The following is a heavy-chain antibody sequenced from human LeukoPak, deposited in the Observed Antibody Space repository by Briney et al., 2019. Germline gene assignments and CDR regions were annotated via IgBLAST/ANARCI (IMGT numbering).Heavy chain of an antibody. D-gene: IGHD3-10*01. CDR3: ARRAYGKNYYYYYYRDV. Sequence: LGGSLRLSCAASGFTFSSYSTNWVRQAPGKGLEWVSYISSSSSTIYYADSVKGRFTISRDNDKNSLYLQMNSLRAEDTAVYYCARRAYGKNYYYYYYRDVWGRGTTVTVSS. CDR2: ISSSSSTI. CDR1: GFTFSSYS. J-gene: IGHJ6*03. V-gene: IGHV3-48*01.